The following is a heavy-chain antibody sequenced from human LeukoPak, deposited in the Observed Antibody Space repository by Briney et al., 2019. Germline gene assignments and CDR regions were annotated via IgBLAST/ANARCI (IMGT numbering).Heavy chain of an antibody. V-gene: IGHV1-8*01. D-gene: IGHD2-2*01. CDR2: MGPRHGYT. CDR3: ARAARGYCSSTSCKRWFDP. Sequence: ASVKVSCKASGYTFTSYDINWVRQAAGQGLEWMGWMGPRHGYTGYAQNFQGRITMTRDTSISTAYMELSSLRSEDTAVYYCARAARGYCSSTSCKRWFDPWGQGTLVTVSS. CDR1: GYTFTSYD. J-gene: IGHJ5*02.